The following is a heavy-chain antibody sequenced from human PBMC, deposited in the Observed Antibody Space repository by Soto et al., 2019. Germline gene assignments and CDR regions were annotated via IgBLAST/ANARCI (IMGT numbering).Heavy chain of an antibody. CDR1: GGSMSSYY. J-gene: IGHJ5*02. V-gene: IGHV4-4*07. Sequence: SETLSLTCTVSGGSMSSYYWTWIRQPAGKGLEWIGRVYSSGGTHYNPSLKSRVTISLDTSKNQFSLRLLSVTDADTAVYYCARGQRFSDWFDPWGQGTLVTVSS. CDR3: ARGQRFSDWFDP. CDR2: VYSSGGT. D-gene: IGHD3-3*01.